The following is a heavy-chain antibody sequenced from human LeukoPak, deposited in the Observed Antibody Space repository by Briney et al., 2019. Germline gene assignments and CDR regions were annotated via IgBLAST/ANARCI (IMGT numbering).Heavy chain of an antibody. D-gene: IGHD6-13*01. CDR3: ARERQQLALGDHYYGMDV. Sequence: WASVKVSCKASGYTFTGYYMHWVRQAPGQGLEWMGWINPNSGGTNYAQKFQGRVTMTRDTSISTAYMELSRLRSDDTAVYYCARERQQLALGDHYYGMDVWGQGTTVTVSS. CDR1: GYTFTGYY. J-gene: IGHJ6*02. CDR2: INPNSGGT. V-gene: IGHV1-2*02.